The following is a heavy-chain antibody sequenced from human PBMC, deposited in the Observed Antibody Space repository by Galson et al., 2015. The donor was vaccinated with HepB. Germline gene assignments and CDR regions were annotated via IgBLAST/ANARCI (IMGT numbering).Heavy chain of an antibody. V-gene: IGHV4-59*01. Sequence: LTCTVSGGSISSYYWSWIRQPPGTGLEWIGYIYYSGSTNYNPSLKSQVTISVDTAKNQFSLKLSSVTAADTAVYYCAREVLLPEGSYGMDVWGQGTTVTV. CDR2: IYYSGST. CDR1: GGSISSYY. CDR3: AREVLLPEGSYGMDV. D-gene: IGHD3-10*01. J-gene: IGHJ6*02.